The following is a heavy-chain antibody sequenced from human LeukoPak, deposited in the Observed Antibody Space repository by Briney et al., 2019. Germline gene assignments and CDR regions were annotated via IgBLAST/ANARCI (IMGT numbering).Heavy chain of an antibody. CDR1: GGSISSYY. J-gene: IGHJ3*02. V-gene: IGHV4-59*01. Sequence: PSETLSLTCTVSGGSISSYYWSWIRQPPGKGLEWIGYIYYSGSTNYNPSLKSRVTISVDTSKNQFSLKLSSVTAADTAVYYCARARGSPYAFDIWGQGTMVTVSS. CDR3: ARARGSPYAFDI. CDR2: IYYSGST. D-gene: IGHD3-16*01.